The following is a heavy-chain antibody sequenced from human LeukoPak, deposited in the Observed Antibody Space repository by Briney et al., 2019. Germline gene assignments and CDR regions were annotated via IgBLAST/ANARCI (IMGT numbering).Heavy chain of an antibody. CDR1: GFTFDDYA. J-gene: IGHJ4*02. Sequence: PGGSLRLSCAASGFTFDDYAMHWVRQAPGKGLEWVSGISWNSGSIVYVDSVKGRFTISRDNAKNSLYLQMDSLRHEDNAMYYCVKDVSLFFCSGGSCSAHFDYLGEGTLVTDSP. V-gene: IGHV3-9*01. CDR2: ISWNSGSI. D-gene: IGHD2-15*01. CDR3: VKDVSLFFCSGGSCSAHFDY.